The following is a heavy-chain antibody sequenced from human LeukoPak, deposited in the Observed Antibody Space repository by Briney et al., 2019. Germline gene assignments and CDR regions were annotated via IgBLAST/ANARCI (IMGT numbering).Heavy chain of an antibody. J-gene: IGHJ6*04. CDR1: GFTFSSYA. CDR2: ISGSGGST. V-gene: IGHV3-23*01. D-gene: IGHD2-2*01. Sequence: SGRSLRLSCAASGFTFSSYAMSWVRQAPGKGLEWVSAISGSGGSTYYAESVKGRFTISRDNSKNTLYLQMNSLRAEDTAVYYCTSVVVPAEVYYYYGMDVWGKGTTVTVSS. CDR3: TSVVVPAEVYYYYGMDV.